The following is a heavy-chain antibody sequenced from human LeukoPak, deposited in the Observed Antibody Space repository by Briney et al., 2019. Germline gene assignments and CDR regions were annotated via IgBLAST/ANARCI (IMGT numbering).Heavy chain of an antibody. D-gene: IGHD2-2*01. CDR3: ARDQNFRKYQLLGGGNDY. CDR1: GFTFSSYS. V-gene: IGHV3-48*04. J-gene: IGHJ4*02. CDR2: ISSSGSTI. Sequence: PGGSLRLSCAASGFTFSSYSMNWVRQAPGKGLEWVSYISSSGSTIYYADSVKGRFTISRDNAKNSLYLQMNSLRAEDTAVYYCARDQNFRKYQLLGGGNDYWGQGTLVTVSS.